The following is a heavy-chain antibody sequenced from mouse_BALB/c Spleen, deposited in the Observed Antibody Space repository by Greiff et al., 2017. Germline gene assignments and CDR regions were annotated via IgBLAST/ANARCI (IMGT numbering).Heavy chain of an antibody. CDR2: IDPANGNT. J-gene: IGHJ2*01. D-gene: IGHD1-1*01. Sequence: EVKLMESGAELVKPGASVKLSCTASGFNIKDTYMHWVKQRPEQGLEWIGRIDPANGNTKYDPKFQGKATITADTSSNTAYLQLSSLTSEDTAVYYCAYYYGSSYRYFDYWGQGTTLTVSS. V-gene: IGHV14-3*02. CDR3: AYYYGSSYRYFDY. CDR1: GFNIKDTY.